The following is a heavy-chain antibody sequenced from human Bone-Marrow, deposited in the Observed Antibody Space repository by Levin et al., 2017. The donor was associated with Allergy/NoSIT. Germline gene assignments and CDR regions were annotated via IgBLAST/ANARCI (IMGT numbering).Heavy chain of an antibody. J-gene: IGHJ4*02. CDR3: AKEPTETYYLDY. CDR2: ISWNSESR. CDR1: GFRFEDNA. V-gene: IGHV3-9*01. D-gene: IGHD1-26*01. Sequence: GGSLRLSCAASGFRFEDNAMHWVRQAPGKGLEWVAGISWNSESREYADSVKGRFTISRDNVDNSLYLQIDTLRDEDTALYYCAKEPTETYYLDYWGQGTLVSVSS.